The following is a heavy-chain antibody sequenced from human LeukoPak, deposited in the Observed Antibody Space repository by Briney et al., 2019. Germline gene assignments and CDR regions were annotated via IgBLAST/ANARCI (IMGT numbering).Heavy chain of an antibody. Sequence: GGSLRLSCAASGFTFSSYWMHWVRQAPGKGLVWVSRINSDGSSTSYADSVKGRFTISRDNAKNTLYLQMNSLRAEDTAVYFCVRGGLGRSLDFWGQGTLVTVSS. CDR3: VRGGLGRSLDF. CDR1: GFTFSSYW. V-gene: IGHV3-74*01. J-gene: IGHJ4*02. D-gene: IGHD3-10*01. CDR2: INSDGSST.